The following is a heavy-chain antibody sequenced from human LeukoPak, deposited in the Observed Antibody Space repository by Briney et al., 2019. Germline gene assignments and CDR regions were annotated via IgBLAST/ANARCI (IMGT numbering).Heavy chain of an antibody. CDR2: INPNSGGT. D-gene: IGHD4-11*01. Sequence: ASVTVSCKASGYTFTGYYMHWVRQAPGQGLEWMGWINPNSGGTNYAQKFQGRVTMTRDTSISTAYMELSRLRSEDTAVYYCARVYSNYWNAFDIWGQGTMVTVSS. CDR1: GYTFTGYY. J-gene: IGHJ3*02. V-gene: IGHV1-2*02. CDR3: ARVYSNYWNAFDI.